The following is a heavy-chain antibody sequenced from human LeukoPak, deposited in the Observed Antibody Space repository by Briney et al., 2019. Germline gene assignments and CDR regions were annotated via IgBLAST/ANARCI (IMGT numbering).Heavy chain of an antibody. Sequence: SVKVSCKASGGTFSSYAISWVRQAPGQGLEWMGGIIPIFGTANYAQKFQGRVTITADESTSTAYMELSSLRSEDTAAYYCAIPRGPPAASAHWFDPWGQGTLVTVSS. J-gene: IGHJ5*02. CDR2: IIPIFGTA. V-gene: IGHV1-69*13. CDR3: AIPRGPPAASAHWFDP. D-gene: IGHD2-2*01. CDR1: GGTFSSYA.